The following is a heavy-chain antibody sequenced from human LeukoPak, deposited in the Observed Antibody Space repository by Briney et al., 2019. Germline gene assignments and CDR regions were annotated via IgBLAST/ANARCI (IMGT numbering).Heavy chain of an antibody. CDR3: ARGGYSGTEKPNDY. V-gene: IGHV1-2*02. CDR1: GYTFSGYY. Sequence: ASVKVSCKPSGYTFSGYYLHWVRQAPGQGLEWMGWINPNNGDTSSAQKFQGRVIMTRDTSITTAYMELRRLRSDDTAVYYCARGGYSGTEKPNDYWGPGTLVTVSS. J-gene: IGHJ4*02. D-gene: IGHD5-12*01. CDR2: INPNNGDT.